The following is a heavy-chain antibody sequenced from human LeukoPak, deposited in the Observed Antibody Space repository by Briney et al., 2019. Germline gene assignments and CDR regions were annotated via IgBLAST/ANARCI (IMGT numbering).Heavy chain of an antibody. Sequence: GGSLRLSCSASGFTFSSYAMHWVRQAPGKGLEYVSAISSNGGSTYYADSVKGRFTISRDNSKNTLYLQMNSLRAEDTAVYYCAKDRGVGDYYDSSAYNDYWGQGILVTVSS. V-gene: IGHV3-64*04. D-gene: IGHD3-22*01. J-gene: IGHJ4*02. CDR3: AKDRGVGDYYDSSAYNDY. CDR1: GFTFSSYA. CDR2: ISSNGGST.